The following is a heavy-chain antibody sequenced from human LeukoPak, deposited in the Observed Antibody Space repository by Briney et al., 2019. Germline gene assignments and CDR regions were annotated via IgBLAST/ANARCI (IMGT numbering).Heavy chain of an antibody. CDR2: ISGSGRST. CDR1: GFSFSTDA. V-gene: IGHV3-23*01. J-gene: IGHJ3*02. Sequence: RTGGSLRLSCAASGFSFSTDAMNWVRQAPGKGLEWVSFISGSGRSTYYADSVKGRFTISRDISKNTLYLQMHSLRAEDTAVYYCAKSRYYYDLDAFDIWGQGTMVTVSS. D-gene: IGHD3-22*01. CDR3: AKSRYYYDLDAFDI.